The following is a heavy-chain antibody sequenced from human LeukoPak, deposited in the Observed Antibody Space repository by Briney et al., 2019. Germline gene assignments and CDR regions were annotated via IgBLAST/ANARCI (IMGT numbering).Heavy chain of an antibody. CDR1: GFTVSSNY. CDR3: ATNNYYDSESYFDY. D-gene: IGHD3-22*01. CDR2: IYSGGST. J-gene: IGHJ4*02. V-gene: IGHV3-53*01. Sequence: GGSLRLSCAASGFTVSSNYMSWVRQAPGKGLEWVLVIYSGGSTYYADSVKGRFTISRDNSKNTLYLQMNSLRAEDTAVYYCATNNYYDSESYFDYWGQGTLVTVSS.